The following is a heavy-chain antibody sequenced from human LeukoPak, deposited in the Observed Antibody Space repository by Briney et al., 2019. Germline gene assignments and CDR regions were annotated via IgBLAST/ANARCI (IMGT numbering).Heavy chain of an antibody. J-gene: IGHJ4*02. CDR1: GGSFSGYY. Sequence: SETLSLTCAVYGGSFSGYYWSWIRQPPGNGLEWIGEINHSGSTNYNPSLKSRVTISVDTSKNQFSLKLSSVTAADTAVYYCARLQRLVRFDYWGQGTLVTVSS. V-gene: IGHV4-34*01. CDR2: INHSGST. D-gene: IGHD6-13*01. CDR3: ARLQRLVRFDY.